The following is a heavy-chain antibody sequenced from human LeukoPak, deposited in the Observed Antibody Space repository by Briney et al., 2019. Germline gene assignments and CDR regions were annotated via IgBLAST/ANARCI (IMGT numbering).Heavy chain of an antibody. CDR2: IIPILGIA. V-gene: IGHV1-69*02. J-gene: IGHJ6*02. CDR3: ATGYSSSWYVYYYYGMDV. Sequence: ASVKVSCKASGGTFSSYTISWVRQAPGQGLEWMGRIIPILGIANYAQKFQGRVTITADKSTSTAYMELSSLRSEDTAVYYCATGYSSSWYVYYYYGMDVWGHGTTVTVSS. D-gene: IGHD6-13*01. CDR1: GGTFSSYT.